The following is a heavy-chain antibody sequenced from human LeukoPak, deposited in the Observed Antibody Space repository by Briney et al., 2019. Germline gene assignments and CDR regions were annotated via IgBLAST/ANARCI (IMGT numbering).Heavy chain of an antibody. CDR3: ARGLYFDV. CDR1: GFTFRDYS. CDR2: ISSDNSVL. V-gene: IGHV3-48*02. J-gene: IGHJ3*01. Sequence: GGSLRLSCAGSGFTFRDYSMNWVRQAPETGLEWVSYISSDNSVLYYANSVRGRFTISRDSAKNSLYLQMNSLRDEDTAIYYCARGLYFDVWGQGTMITVSS. D-gene: IGHD2-15*01.